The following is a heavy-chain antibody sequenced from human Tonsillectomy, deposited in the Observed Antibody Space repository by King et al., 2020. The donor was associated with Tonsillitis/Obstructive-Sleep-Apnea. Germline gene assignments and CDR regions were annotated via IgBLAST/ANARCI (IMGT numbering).Heavy chain of an antibody. Sequence: VQLVESGAEVKTPGASVKVSCKASGYTFTRYYIHWVRQARGQGLEWMGIINPNGGSTTYAQKFQDRVTMTRATSASTVYLELSSLRAGDTAVYYCARDDVVGRYIYFWGQGTLVTVSS. J-gene: IGHJ4*02. V-gene: IGHV1-46*01. CDR1: GYTFTRYY. D-gene: IGHD1-14*01. CDR3: ARDDVVGRYIYF. CDR2: INPNGGST.